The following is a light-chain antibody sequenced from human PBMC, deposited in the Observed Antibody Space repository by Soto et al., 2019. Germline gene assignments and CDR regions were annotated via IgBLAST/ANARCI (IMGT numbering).Light chain of an antibody. V-gene: IGKV1-5*03. CDR3: QQYHEYW. CDR2: KAS. J-gene: IGKJ1*01. CDR1: QSISSW. Sequence: DIQMTQSPSTLSAFVGDRVTITCRASQSISSWLAWYQQKPGKAPKLLIYKASSLESGVPSRFSGSGSGTEFTLTISSLQPDDFATYYCQQYHEYWFGQGTKVDIK.